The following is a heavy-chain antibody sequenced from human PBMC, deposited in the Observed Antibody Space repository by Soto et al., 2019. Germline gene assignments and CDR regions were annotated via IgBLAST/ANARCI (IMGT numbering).Heavy chain of an antibody. Sequence: EVQLLESGGGLVQPGGSLRLSCGVSGFTFNDFEMNWVRQAPGKGLEWLAYIDGSGTTKKYADSVRGRFTISRDNPNISLFLQMSSLSAADTAIYYCARGFGRFNYWGQGTLVSVSS. D-gene: IGHD3-10*01. CDR3: ARGFGRFNY. J-gene: IGHJ4*02. CDR1: GFTFNDFE. CDR2: IDGSGTTK. V-gene: IGHV3-48*03.